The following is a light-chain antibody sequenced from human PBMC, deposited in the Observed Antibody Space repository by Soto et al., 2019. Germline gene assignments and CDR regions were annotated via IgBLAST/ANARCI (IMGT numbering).Light chain of an antibody. Sequence: EIVLTQSPATLSLSPGERATLSCRASQSVINYLAWYQQKPGQAPRLLIYDTSNRATGIPARFSGSGPGTDFTLIISSLEPEDFAVYYCQQRANWPLTFGGGTKVEIK. CDR2: DTS. CDR1: QSVINY. J-gene: IGKJ4*01. V-gene: IGKV3-11*01. CDR3: QQRANWPLT.